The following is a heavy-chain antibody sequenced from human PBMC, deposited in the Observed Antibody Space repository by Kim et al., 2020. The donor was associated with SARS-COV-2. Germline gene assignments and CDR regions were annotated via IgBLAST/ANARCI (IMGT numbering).Heavy chain of an antibody. D-gene: IGHD2-15*01. V-gene: IGHV3-33*01. CDR2: IWYDGSGK. CDR1: GFVFSSYG. CDR3: AREDYGGNPDYFYGMDV. Sequence: GGSLRLSCAASGFVFSSYGMHWVRQAPGKGLEWVVVIWYDGSGKYYSDSVKGRFTISRDNPKNTLFLQMNSVRAEDTAVYYCAREDYGGNPDYFYGMDVWGQGTTVTVSS. J-gene: IGHJ6*02.